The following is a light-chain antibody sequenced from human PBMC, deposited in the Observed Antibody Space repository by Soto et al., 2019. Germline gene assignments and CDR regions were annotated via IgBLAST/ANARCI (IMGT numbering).Light chain of an antibody. CDR3: HQRFGSSRT. J-gene: IGKJ1*01. CDR1: QSVLHTSNNKNL. Sequence: DIVMTQSPDSLAVSLGERATINCKSSQSVLHTSNNKNLLAWYQQKPGQPPKLLISWASTRGSGVPDRFSGIGSGTDCSLTSSSLQAEDVAVYYCHQRFGSSRTLGQGTKVEIK. CDR2: WAS. V-gene: IGKV4-1*01.